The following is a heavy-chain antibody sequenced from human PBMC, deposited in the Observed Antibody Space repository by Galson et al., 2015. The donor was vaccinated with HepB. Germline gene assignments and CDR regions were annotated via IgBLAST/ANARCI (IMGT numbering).Heavy chain of an antibody. D-gene: IGHD6-19*01. CDR3: ASGIAVAGPELDY. V-gene: IGHV3-33*01. J-gene: IGHJ4*02. CDR1: GFTFSSYG. CDR2: IWYDGSNK. Sequence: SLRLSCAASGFTFSSYGMHWVRQAPGKGLEWVAVIWYDGSNKYYTDSVKGRFTISRDNSKNTLYLQMDRLRAEDTAVYYCASGIAVAGPELDYWGQGTLVTVSS.